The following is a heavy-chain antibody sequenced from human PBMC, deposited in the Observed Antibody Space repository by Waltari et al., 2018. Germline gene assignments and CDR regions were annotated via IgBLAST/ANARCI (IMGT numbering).Heavy chain of an antibody. CDR2: ISCYSGNT. Sequence: QVQLVQSGAEVKKPGASVKVSCKASGYTFSNFGINWVRQAPGQGLEWMGWISCYSGNTDYEQKLQGRVTMTTDTSTNTAYLELRGLRSDDTAVYYCAGGGGPRTIVAVTFDFWGQGTLVTVSS. CDR1: GYTFSNFG. D-gene: IGHD6-19*01. CDR3: AGGGGPRTIVAVTFDF. J-gene: IGHJ4*02. V-gene: IGHV1-18*01.